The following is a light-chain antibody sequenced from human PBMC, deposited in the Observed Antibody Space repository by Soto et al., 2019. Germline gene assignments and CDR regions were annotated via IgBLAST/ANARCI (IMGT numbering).Light chain of an antibody. Sequence: EIVLTQSPGTLSLSPGERATLSCRASQSVSNNYLAWYPQKPGQAPRPLIYGASNRATGIPDRFSGSGTGTDFTLTISRLEPEDFAVYYCQQYGSSGTLGQGTKVDIK. J-gene: IGKJ1*01. CDR3: QQYGSSGT. CDR2: GAS. V-gene: IGKV3-20*01. CDR1: QSVSNNY.